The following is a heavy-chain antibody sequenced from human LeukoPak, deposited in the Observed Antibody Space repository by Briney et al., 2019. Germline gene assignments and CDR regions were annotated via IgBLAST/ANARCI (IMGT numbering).Heavy chain of an antibody. J-gene: IGHJ4*02. V-gene: IGHV3-74*01. D-gene: IGHD4-17*01. CDR1: GFTLSSPW. Sequence: GGSLRLSCAASGFTLSSPWMHWVRQAPGKGLVWVSRINRDGSSTSYADSVKGRFTISRDNAKNTLYLQMNSLRAEDTAVYYCAREGDYGDYFDYWGQGTLVTVSS. CDR2: INRDGSST. CDR3: AREGDYGDYFDY.